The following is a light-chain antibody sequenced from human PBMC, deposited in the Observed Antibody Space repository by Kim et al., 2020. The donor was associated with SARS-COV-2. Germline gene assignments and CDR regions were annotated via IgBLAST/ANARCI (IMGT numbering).Light chain of an antibody. J-gene: IGKJ1*01. CDR2: DGS. CDR3: KHRQT. CDR1: QSVSRW. V-gene: IGKV1-5*01. Sequence: DIQMTQSPSTLSASVGDRVTLTCRASQSVSRWLAWYQQKPGKAPKLLIYDGSNLQSGVPSRFSGSGSGTEFTLTISSLQPDDFAIYYCKHRQTFGQGTRVDIK.